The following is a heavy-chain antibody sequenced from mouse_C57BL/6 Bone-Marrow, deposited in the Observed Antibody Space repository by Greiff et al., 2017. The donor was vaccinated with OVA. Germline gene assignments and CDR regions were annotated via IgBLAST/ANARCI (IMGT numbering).Heavy chain of an antibody. J-gene: IGHJ2*01. CDR2: ISSGSSTI. V-gene: IGHV5-17*01. CDR1: GFTFSDYG. Sequence: EVQGVESGGGLVKPGGSLKLSCAASGFTFSDYGMHWVRQAPEKGLEWVAYISSGSSTIYYADTVKGRFTISRDNAKNTLFLQMTSLRSEDTAMYYCARVDYFDDWGQGTTLTVSS. CDR3: ARVDYFDD.